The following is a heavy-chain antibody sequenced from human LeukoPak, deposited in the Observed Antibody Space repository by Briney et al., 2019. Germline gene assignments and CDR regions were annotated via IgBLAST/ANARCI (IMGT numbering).Heavy chain of an antibody. D-gene: IGHD5-24*01. CDR2: INPKTGGT. J-gene: IGHJ4*02. V-gene: IGHV1-2*02. Sequence: ASVKVSCKASGYTFTAYYMHWVRQAPGQGLEWMGWINPKTGGTGYAQKFQGRVTMTRDTSISTAYMELSRLRSDDTAVYYCALSGYNPSNYFDYGGEGTLVTVSS. CDR1: GYTFTAYY. CDR3: ALSGYNPSNYFDY.